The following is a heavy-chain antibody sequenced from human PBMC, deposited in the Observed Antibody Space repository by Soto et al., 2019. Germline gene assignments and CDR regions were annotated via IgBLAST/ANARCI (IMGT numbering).Heavy chain of an antibody. CDR2: IIPIFGTA. D-gene: IGHD3-10*01. Sequence: QVELVQSGAEVKKPGSSVKVSCQASEDTFRNYAISWVRQAPGQGLEWMGGIIPIFGTANYAQKLQGRVTITADESTTTAYMELSSLRSEDTAVYYCAGSFKYGSGTYDAFDIWGQGTVVTVSS. V-gene: IGHV1-69*01. CDR1: EDTFRNYA. J-gene: IGHJ3*02. CDR3: AGSFKYGSGTYDAFDI.